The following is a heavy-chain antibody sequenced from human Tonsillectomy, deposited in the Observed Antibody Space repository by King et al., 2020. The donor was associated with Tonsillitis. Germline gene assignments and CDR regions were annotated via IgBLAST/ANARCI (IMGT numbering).Heavy chain of an antibody. D-gene: IGHD1/OR15-1a*01. CDR3: ARGGSETSFDAFDM. J-gene: IGHJ3*02. Sequence: QLVQSGAEVKKPGSSVKVSCKASGYTFTRYDINWVRQATGQGLEWMGGMNPNSGNTGYAQKFQGRVTLTRHTSISPAYMELSSLRSEDTAVYYCARGGSETSFDAFDMWGQGTMVTVSS. CDR2: MNPNSGNT. CDR1: GYTFTRYD. V-gene: IGHV1-8*01.